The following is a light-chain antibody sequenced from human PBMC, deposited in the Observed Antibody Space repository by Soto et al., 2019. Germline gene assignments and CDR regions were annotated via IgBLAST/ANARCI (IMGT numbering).Light chain of an antibody. CDR3: QQYGSSPRT. CDR2: AAS. CDR1: QSVSSNF. Sequence: PGATAPLSCSVSQSVSSNFLAWYQQKPGQAPRLLISAASNRATGIPDRFSGSGSGRDFTLTISRLEPEDCAVYYCQQYGSSPRTFGQGTKVDI. J-gene: IGKJ1*01. V-gene: IGKV3-20*01.